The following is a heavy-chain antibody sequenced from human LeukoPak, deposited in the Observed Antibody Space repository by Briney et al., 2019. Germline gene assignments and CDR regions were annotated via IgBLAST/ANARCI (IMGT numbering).Heavy chain of an antibody. CDR1: GFTFSDYY. CDR2: ISSSGRSI. V-gene: IGHV3-11*04. CDR3: AKDSGYVDTAMVTSYYFDY. Sequence: GGSLRLSCAASGFTFSDYYMSWIRQAPGKGLEWVSYISSSGRSIYYADSVKGRFTISRDNAKNSLYLQMNSLRAEDTAVYYCAKDSGYVDTAMVTSYYFDYWGQGTLVTVSS. J-gene: IGHJ4*02. D-gene: IGHD5-18*01.